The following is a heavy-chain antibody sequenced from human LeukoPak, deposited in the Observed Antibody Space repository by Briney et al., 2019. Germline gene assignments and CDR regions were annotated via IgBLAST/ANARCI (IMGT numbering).Heavy chain of an antibody. D-gene: IGHD6-19*01. CDR1: GFSFSNYW. V-gene: IGHV3-23*01. CDR2: ISGSGGST. Sequence: GGSLRLSCAASGFSFSNYWMTWVRQAPGKGLEWVSAISGSGGSTYYADSVKGRFTISRDNSKNTLYLQMNSLRAEDTAVYYCAKAPPGIAVAGRGFFDYWGQGTLVTVSS. J-gene: IGHJ4*02. CDR3: AKAPPGIAVAGRGFFDY.